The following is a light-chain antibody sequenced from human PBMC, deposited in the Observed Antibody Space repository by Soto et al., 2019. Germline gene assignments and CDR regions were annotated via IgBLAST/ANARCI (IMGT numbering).Light chain of an antibody. CDR2: EGT. V-gene: IGLV2-23*01. Sequence: QSAPTQPASVSGSPGQSITISCTGTSSDVGSYNLVSWYQHHPGKAPKFMIYEGTKRPSGVSSRFSGSKSGNTASLTISGLQAEDEAYYHCCSYAGGSTYVFGTGTKVTVL. J-gene: IGLJ1*01. CDR3: CSYAGGSTYV. CDR1: SSDVGSYNL.